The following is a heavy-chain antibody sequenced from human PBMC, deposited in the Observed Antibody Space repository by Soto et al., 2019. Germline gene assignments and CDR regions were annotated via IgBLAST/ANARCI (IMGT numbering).Heavy chain of an antibody. CDR1: GDSISSGGYS. Sequence: QLQLQESGSGLVKPSQTLSLTCVVSGDSISSGGYSWTWIRQPPGKGLEWIGHIYQSGSTLYNPSLESRVTISVDKSKNQFSLELSSVTAADTAVYYCARDTRDRYYFEYWGQGILVTVSS. CDR3: ARDTRDRYYFEY. V-gene: IGHV4-30-2*01. CDR2: IYQSGST. J-gene: IGHJ4*02. D-gene: IGHD1-26*01.